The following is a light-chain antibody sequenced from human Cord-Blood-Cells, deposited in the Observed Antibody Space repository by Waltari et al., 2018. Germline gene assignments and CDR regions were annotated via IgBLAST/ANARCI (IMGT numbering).Light chain of an antibody. Sequence: EIVMTQSPAPLSVSPGERATLSCRASQSVSSNLAWYQQNPGQAPRLLIYGASTRATGIPARFSGSGSGTEFTLTISSLQSEEFAVYYCQQYNNWPPYTFGQGTKLEIK. V-gene: IGKV3-15*01. CDR3: QQYNNWPPYT. CDR2: GAS. J-gene: IGKJ2*01. CDR1: QSVSSN.